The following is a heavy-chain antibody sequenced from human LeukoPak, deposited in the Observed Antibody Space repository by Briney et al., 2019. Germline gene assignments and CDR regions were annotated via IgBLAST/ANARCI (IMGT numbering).Heavy chain of an antibody. CDR2: LHYSGTT. V-gene: IGHV4-39*01. Sequence: SETLSLTCTVSGGSITSSSFYWAWIRQPPGKGMEWIAMLHYSGTTYYNPSLKSRVSISLDTSNNQFSLKLSSVTAADTAVYYCARQRVWGSGWQIDSWGLGTLVTVSS. D-gene: IGHD6-19*01. J-gene: IGHJ4*02. CDR3: ARQRVWGSGWQIDS. CDR1: GGSITSSSFY.